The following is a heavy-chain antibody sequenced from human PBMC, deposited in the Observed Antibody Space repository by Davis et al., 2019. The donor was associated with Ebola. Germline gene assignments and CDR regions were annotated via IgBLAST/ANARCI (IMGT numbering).Heavy chain of an antibody. V-gene: IGHV3-21*01. CDR2: ISSDSDYI. CDR1: GFTFTTYS. CDR3: ARGLQTRWRVGWGMDV. J-gene: IGHJ6*02. Sequence: PGGSLRLSCVASGFTFTTYSMSWVRQAPGKALEWVSSISSDSDYIYYADSAKGRFTISRDNAKNSLFLQMDSLRAEDTAVYYCARGLQTRWRVGWGMDVWGQGTTVTVSS. D-gene: IGHD3-16*01.